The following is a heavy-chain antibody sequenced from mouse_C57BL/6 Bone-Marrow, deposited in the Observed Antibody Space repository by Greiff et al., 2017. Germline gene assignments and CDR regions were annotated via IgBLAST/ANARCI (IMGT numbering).Heavy chain of an antibody. D-gene: IGHD4-1*01. CDR1: GFNIKDDY. CDR3: TTATLGAMDY. CDR2: IDPENGDT. J-gene: IGHJ4*01. Sequence: EVQLQQSGAELVRPGASVKLSCTASGFNIKDDYMHWVKQRPEQGLEWIGWIDPENGDTEYASKFQGKATITADTSSTPAYLQLSSLTSEDTAVYYCTTATLGAMDYWGQGTSVTVSS. V-gene: IGHV14-4*01.